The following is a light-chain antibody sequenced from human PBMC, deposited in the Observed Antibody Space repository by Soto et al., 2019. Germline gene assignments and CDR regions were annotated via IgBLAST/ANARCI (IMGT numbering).Light chain of an antibody. V-gene: IGLV1-40*01. Sequence: QSVLTQPPSVSGAPGQRVTISCTGSSSDIGAGYDVHWYQHLPGTAPKLLIYGNTNRPSGVPDRFSGSKSGTSASLAITGLQAEDEADYYCQYYDSSLSALFVFGTGTKVTVL. CDR1: SSDIGAGYD. J-gene: IGLJ1*01. CDR3: QYYDSSLSALFV. CDR2: GNT.